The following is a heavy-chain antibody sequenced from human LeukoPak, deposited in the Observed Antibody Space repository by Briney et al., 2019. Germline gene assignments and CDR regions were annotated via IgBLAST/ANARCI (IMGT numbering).Heavy chain of an antibody. Sequence: GGSLRLSCTASGFTFSSYAMHWVRQAPGKGLEWVAVISYDGSNKYYADSVKGRFTISRDNSKNTLYLQMNSLRAEDTAVYYCARGQEQFWVPAAISAHVDYWGQGTLVTVSS. CDR2: ISYDGSNK. J-gene: IGHJ4*02. V-gene: IGHV3-30-3*01. CDR1: GFTFSSYA. CDR3: ARGQEQFWVPAAISAHVDY. D-gene: IGHD2-2*02.